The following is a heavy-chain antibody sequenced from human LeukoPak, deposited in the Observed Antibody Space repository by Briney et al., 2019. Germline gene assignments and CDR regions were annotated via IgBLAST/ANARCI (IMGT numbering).Heavy chain of an antibody. D-gene: IGHD4-11*01. CDR1: GYTFTSYG. Sequence: VSVKVSCKASGYTFTSYGISWVRQAPGQGLEWMGWISDYNGNTNYAQKLQGRVTMTTDTSTSTAYMELRSLRSDDTAVCYCARDLYRDSLPVSWFDPWGQGTLVTVSS. CDR3: ARDLYRDSLPVSWFDP. CDR2: ISDYNGNT. J-gene: IGHJ5*02. V-gene: IGHV1-18*01.